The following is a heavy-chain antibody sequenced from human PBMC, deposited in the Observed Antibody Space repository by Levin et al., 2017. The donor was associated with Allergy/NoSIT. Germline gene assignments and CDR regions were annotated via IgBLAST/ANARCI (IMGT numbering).Heavy chain of an antibody. CDR1: GFTFSDYG. CDR2: ITGNGNKE. Sequence: LAGGSLRLSCAGSGFTFSDYGMQWVRQAPGKGLEWVALITGNGNKEYYADLVRGRFTISRDNSKNTVYLQMSSLRPEDTALYYCAKGWFDPWGQGTLVTVSS. J-gene: IGHJ5*02. V-gene: IGHV3-30*18. CDR3: AKGWFDP.